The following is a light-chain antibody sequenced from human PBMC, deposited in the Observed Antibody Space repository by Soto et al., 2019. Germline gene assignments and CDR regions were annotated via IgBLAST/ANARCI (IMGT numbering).Light chain of an antibody. Sequence: QSALTQPPSASGSPGQSVTISCTGTSSDVGAYNYVSWYQQHPGRAPKLMIYEVRKRPSGIPERFSGSKSGNTATLTISGTQAMDEAHYYCQAWDSGTAVFGGGTQLTVL. CDR1: SSDVGAYNY. V-gene: IGLV2-8*01. CDR2: EVR. CDR3: QAWDSGTAV. J-gene: IGLJ7*01.